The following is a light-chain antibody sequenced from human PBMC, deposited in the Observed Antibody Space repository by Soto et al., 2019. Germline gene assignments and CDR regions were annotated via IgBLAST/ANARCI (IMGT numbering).Light chain of an antibody. CDR2: GAS. J-gene: IGKJ1*01. CDR3: QQYISSPLT. Sequence: EIILTQSPDTLSLSPGERATLSCRASQSVSNNYLAWYQQKPGQAPRLVIYGASSRGTGIPDRFSASGSGTDFTLTISRLEPEDFAVYYCQQYISSPLTFGQGTKVDIK. CDR1: QSVSNNY. V-gene: IGKV3-20*01.